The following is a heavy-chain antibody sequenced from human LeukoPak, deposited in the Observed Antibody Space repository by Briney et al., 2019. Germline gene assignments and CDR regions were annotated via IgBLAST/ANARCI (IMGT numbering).Heavy chain of an antibody. CDR2: INPNSGGT. J-gene: IGHJ1*01. CDR3: ARDLRAVTAVAGTIGYFQH. CDR1: GYTFTGYY. D-gene: IGHD6-19*01. V-gene: IGHV1-2*06. Sequence: ASVTVSCKASGYTFTGYYMHWVRQAPGQGLEWMGRINPNSGGTNYAQKFQGRVTMTRDTSISTAYMELSRLRSDDTAVYYCARDLRAVTAVAGTIGYFQHWGQGTLVTVSS.